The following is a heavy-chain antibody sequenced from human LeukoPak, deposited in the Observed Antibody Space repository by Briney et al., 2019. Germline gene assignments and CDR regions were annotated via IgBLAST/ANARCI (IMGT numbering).Heavy chain of an antibody. V-gene: IGHV3-21*01. CDR2: FSGSSSYI. J-gene: IGHJ4*02. CDR3: ARDGGYEVGDY. CDR1: GFTFSSYW. D-gene: IGHD5-12*01. Sequence: GGSLRLSCAASGFTFSSYWMSWLRQAPGKGLDWVSSFSGSSSYIYYADSVKGRFTISRDNAKNSLYVQMNSQRAEDTAVYYCARDGGYEVGDYWGQGTLVTVSS.